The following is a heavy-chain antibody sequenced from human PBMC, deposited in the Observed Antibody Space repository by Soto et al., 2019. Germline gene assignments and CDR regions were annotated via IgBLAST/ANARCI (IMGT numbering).Heavy chain of an antibody. CDR3: ARSSRYQYDSSEGNFDY. D-gene: IGHD3-22*01. J-gene: IGHJ4*02. Sequence: QVQLQESGPGLVKPSGTLSLTCAVSGVSISSNNWWSWVRQPPGKGVEWIGAMYHTGSTNYNPSLKSRVTISVEKSKNHFSLELNSVTAADTAVYYCARSSRYQYDSSEGNFDYWGQGTLVTVSS. CDR1: GVSISSNNW. V-gene: IGHV4-4*02. CDR2: MYHTGST.